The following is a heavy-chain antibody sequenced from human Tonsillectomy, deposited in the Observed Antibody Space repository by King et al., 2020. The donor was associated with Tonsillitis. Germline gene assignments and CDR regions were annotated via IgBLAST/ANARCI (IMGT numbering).Heavy chain of an antibody. CDR2: IDYSGST. D-gene: IGHD3-3*01. Sequence: QLQESGTGLVKPSETLSLTCIVSGGSISRYYWSWTRQSPGKVLEWIGYIDYSGSTNYNPPLRSGVPISVDTSKNQFSLKVSSVTAADTAVYYCARDFGDFWSGNWFDPWGQGTLVTVSS. CDR1: GGSISRYY. J-gene: IGHJ5*02. CDR3: ARDFGDFWSGNWFDP. V-gene: IGHV4-59*01.